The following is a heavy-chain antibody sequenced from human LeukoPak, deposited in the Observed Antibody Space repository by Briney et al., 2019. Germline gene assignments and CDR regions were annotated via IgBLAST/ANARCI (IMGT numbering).Heavy chain of an antibody. V-gene: IGHV3-48*01. D-gene: IGHD2-2*01. J-gene: IGHJ4*02. CDR1: GFTFSSYS. CDR3: ARAVGYCSSTSCYYFDY. Sequence: PGGSLRLSCAASGFTFSSYSMNWVRQAPGKGLEWVSYISSSSSTIYYADSVKGRFTISRDNAKNSLYLQMNSLRAEDTAVYYCARAVGYCSSTSCYYFDYWGQGTLVTVSS. CDR2: ISSSSSTI.